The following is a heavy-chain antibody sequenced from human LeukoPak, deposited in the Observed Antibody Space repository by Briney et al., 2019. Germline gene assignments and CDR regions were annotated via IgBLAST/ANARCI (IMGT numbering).Heavy chain of an antibody. CDR2: INPNSGGT. D-gene: IGHD3-3*01. J-gene: IGHJ6*02. V-gene: IGHV1-2*02. CDR3: ARDMYYDFWSGYYPGHGMDV. Sequence: ASVKVSCKASGYTFTGYYMHWVRQAPGQGLEWMGWINPNSGGTNYAQKFQGRVTMTRDTSISPAYMELSRLRSDDTAVYYCARDMYYDFWSGYYPGHGMDVWGQGTTVTVSS. CDR1: GYTFTGYY.